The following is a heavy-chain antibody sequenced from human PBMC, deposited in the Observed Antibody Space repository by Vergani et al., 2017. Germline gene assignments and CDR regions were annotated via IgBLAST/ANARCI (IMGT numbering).Heavy chain of an antibody. D-gene: IGHD3-10*01. J-gene: IGHJ6*02. CDR1: GFTFSSYS. Sequence: VQLVESGGGLVKPGGSLRLSCAASGFTFSSYSMNWVRQAPGKGLEWVSSISSSSSYIYYADSVKGRFTISRDNAKNSLYLQMNSLRAEDTAVYYCARDRGITMVYYGMDVWGQGTTVTVSS. CDR3: ARDRGITMVYYGMDV. V-gene: IGHV3-21*02. CDR2: ISSSSSYI.